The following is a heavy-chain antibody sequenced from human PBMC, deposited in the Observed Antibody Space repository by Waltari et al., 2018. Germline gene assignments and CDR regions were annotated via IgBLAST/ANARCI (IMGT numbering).Heavy chain of an antibody. V-gene: IGHV3-30*04. J-gene: IGHJ4*02. Sequence: QVQLVESGGGVVQPGTSLRLSCAVSGFSFRDPALPWVRQAPGKGLEWVALMSYDGSNTFYADPVQGRFTISRDDSKNRMYLQMNSLRPEDTAVYYCARDSGFGTGVRYFDFWGQGTLVTVSS. CDR3: ARDSGFGTGVRYFDF. CDR1: GFSFRDPA. D-gene: IGHD1-1*01. CDR2: MSYDGSNT.